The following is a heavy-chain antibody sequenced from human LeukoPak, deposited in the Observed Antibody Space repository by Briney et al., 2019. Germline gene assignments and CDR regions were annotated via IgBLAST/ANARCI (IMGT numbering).Heavy chain of an antibody. J-gene: IGHJ4*02. V-gene: IGHV4-34*01. CDR2: INHSGST. D-gene: IGHD6-13*01. Sequence: SETLSLTCAVYGGSFSGYYWSWIRQPPGKGLEWIGEINHSGSTNYNPSLKSRVTISVDTSKNQFSLKLSSVTAADTAVYYCARDMVAAAGTYWGQGTLVTVSS. CDR1: GGSFSGYY. CDR3: ARDMVAAAGTY.